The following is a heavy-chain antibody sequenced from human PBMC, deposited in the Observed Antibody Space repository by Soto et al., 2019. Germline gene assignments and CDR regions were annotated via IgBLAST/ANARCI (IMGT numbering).Heavy chain of an antibody. CDR3: ARDDSGRGWFDP. Sequence: QVQLVQSGTEVKNPGSSVKVSCKASGGTFSSYAINWVRQAPGQGLEWMGGIIPIFGTTNSAQKFQGRVTITADESTSTAYMELSSLRSEDTAVYYCARDDSGRGWFDPWGQGTQVTVSS. V-gene: IGHV1-69*01. J-gene: IGHJ5*02. CDR1: GGTFSSYA. CDR2: IIPIFGTT. D-gene: IGHD5-12*01.